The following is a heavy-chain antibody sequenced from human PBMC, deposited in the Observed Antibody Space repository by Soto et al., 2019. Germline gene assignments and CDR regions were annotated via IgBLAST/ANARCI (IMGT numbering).Heavy chain of an antibody. CDR2: IYHSGST. D-gene: IGHD3-10*01. CDR3: ARHTDYYGSGSFPLYYYYGMDV. J-gene: IGHJ6*02. Sequence: QVQLQESGPGLVKPSGTLSLTCAVSGGSISSSNWWSWVRQPPGKGLEWIGEIYHSGSTNYNPSLKSRVTISVDKSKNQFSLKLSSVTAADTAVYYCARHTDYYGSGSFPLYYYYGMDVWGQGTTVTVSS. CDR1: GGSISSSNW. V-gene: IGHV4-4*02.